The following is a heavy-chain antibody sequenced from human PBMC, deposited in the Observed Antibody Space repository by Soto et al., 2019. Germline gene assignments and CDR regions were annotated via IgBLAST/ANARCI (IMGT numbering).Heavy chain of an antibody. V-gene: IGHV4-34*01. CDR3: ASQDDYVWGSYRYAFDI. D-gene: IGHD3-16*02. CDR2: INHSGST. J-gene: IGHJ3*02. Sequence: SETLSLTCAVYGGSFSGYYWSWIRQPPGKGLEWIGEINHSGSTNYNPSLKSRVTISVDTSKNQFSLKLSSVTAADTAVYYCASQDDYVWGSYRYAFDIWGQGTMVTVSS. CDR1: GGSFSGYY.